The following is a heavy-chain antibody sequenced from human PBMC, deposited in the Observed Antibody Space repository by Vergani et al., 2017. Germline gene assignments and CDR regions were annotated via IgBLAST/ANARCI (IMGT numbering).Heavy chain of an antibody. Sequence: QVQLVQSGAEVKKPGASVKVSCKASGYTFTSYYMHWVRQAPGQGLEWMGIINPSGGSTSYAQKFQGRVTMTRDTSTSTVYMELSSLRSEDTAVYYCARVGPSDDPPHLSSGNSRAFDIWSQGTMVTVSS. CDR3: ARVGPSDDPPHLSSGNSRAFDI. D-gene: IGHD1-26*01. J-gene: IGHJ3*02. CDR1: GYTFTSYY. V-gene: IGHV1-46*03. CDR2: INPSGGST.